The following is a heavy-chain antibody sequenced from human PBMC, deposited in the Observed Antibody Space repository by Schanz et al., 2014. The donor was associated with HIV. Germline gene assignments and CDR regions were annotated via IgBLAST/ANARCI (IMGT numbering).Heavy chain of an antibody. D-gene: IGHD3-3*01. J-gene: IGHJ6*02. CDR1: GFPFNFYG. Sequence: QVQLVESGGGVVQPGKSLRLSCTASGFPFNFYGIHWVRQAPGKGLEWVAVISYDGSNKYYADSVKGRFTISRDNSKNTLYLQMNSLRAEDTAVYYCAKDNYDFWSGYPLDGMDVWGQGTTVTVSS. CDR3: AKDNYDFWSGYPLDGMDV. CDR2: ISYDGSNK. V-gene: IGHV3-30*18.